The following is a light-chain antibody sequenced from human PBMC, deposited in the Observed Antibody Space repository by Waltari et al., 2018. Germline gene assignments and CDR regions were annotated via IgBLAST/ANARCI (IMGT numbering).Light chain of an antibody. J-gene: IGKJ2*01. CDR2: GAS. V-gene: IGKV3-20*01. CDR1: QSVSRSY. CDR3: QQYGSSHT. Sequence: EIVLTQSPGTLSLSPGERATLSCRASQSVSRSYLAWDQQKPGQAPRLLIYGASSRATGIPDRFSGSGSGTDFTLTISRLEPEDFAVYYCQQYGSSHTFGQGTKLEIK.